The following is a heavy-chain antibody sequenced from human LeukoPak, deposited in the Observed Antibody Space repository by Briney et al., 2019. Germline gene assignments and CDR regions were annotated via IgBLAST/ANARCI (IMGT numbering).Heavy chain of an antibody. V-gene: IGHV3-9*01. CDR2: ISWNSGSM. Sequence: SLRLSCEASGFSFDEYGMHWVRQAPGKGLEWVSVISWNSGSMGYAESVKGRFTISRDNAQKSVYLQMNSLRTDDTALYYCAKDMMGTVTTSAFDLWGRGTLVTVSS. D-gene: IGHD4-17*01. J-gene: IGHJ2*01. CDR3: AKDMMGTVTTSAFDL. CDR1: GFSFDEYG.